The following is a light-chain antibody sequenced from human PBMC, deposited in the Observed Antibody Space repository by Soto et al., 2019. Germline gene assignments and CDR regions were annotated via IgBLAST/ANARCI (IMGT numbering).Light chain of an antibody. J-gene: IGLJ1*01. V-gene: IGLV2-14*02. CDR1: SSDVGIYNL. Sequence: QSVLTQPASVSGSPGQSITISCTGTSSDVGIYNLVSWYQQHPGKAPKLMIYEVTKRPSGVSNRFSGSKSGNTASLTISGLQAEDEADYYCCSYTTSNTRQIVFGTGTKVTVL. CDR3: CSYTTSNTRQIV. CDR2: EVT.